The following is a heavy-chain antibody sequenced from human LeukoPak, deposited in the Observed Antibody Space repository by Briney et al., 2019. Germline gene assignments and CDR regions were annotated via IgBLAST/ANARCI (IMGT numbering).Heavy chain of an antibody. D-gene: IGHD6-19*01. CDR2: IWYDGSNK. Sequence: PGGSLRLSCAASGFTLSSYGMHWVRQAPGKGLEWVAVIWYDGSNKYYADSVKGRFTISRDNSKNTLYLQMNSLRAEDTAVYYCARDGEAVAGTYYYYYGMDVWGQGTTVTVSS. V-gene: IGHV3-33*08. CDR1: GFTLSSYG. CDR3: ARDGEAVAGTYYYYYGMDV. J-gene: IGHJ6*02.